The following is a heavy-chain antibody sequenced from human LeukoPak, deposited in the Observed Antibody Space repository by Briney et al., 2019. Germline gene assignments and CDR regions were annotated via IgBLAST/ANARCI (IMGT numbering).Heavy chain of an antibody. V-gene: IGHV3-11*01. CDR3: AVELESDAFDI. D-gene: IGHD1-1*01. CDR1: GFTFSDYY. Sequence: PGGSLRLSCAASGFTFSDYYMSWIRQAPGKGLEWVSYISSSGSTIYYADSVKGRFTVSRDNAKNSLYLQMNSLRAEDTAVYYCAVELESDAFDIWGQGTMVTVSS. CDR2: ISSSGSTI. J-gene: IGHJ3*02.